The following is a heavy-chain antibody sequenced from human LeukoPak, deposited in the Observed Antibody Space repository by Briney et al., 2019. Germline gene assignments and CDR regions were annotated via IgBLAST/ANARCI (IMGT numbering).Heavy chain of an antibody. CDR3: SPLVPFDY. J-gene: IGHJ4*02. V-gene: IGHV3-30*02. CDR2: IRYDGSNK. Sequence: GGSLRLSCAASGFTFTSYGMHWVRQTPGKGLEWVAFIRYDGSNKYYADSVKGRFTISRDNSKNTLYLQMNSLRAEDTAVYYCSPLVPFDYWGQGTLVTVSS. CDR1: GFTFTSYG. D-gene: IGHD6-13*01.